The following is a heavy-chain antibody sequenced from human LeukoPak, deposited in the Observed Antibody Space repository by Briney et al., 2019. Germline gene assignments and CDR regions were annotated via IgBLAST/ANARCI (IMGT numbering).Heavy chain of an antibody. V-gene: IGHV4-34*01. CDR1: GGSFSGYY. D-gene: IGHD2-2*01. Sequence: PSETLSLTCAVYGGSFSGYYWSWIRQPPGKGLEWIGEINHSGSTNYNPSLKSRVTISVDTSKNQFSLKLSSVTAADTAVYYCARGEYQLLNWHFDLWGRGTLLTVSS. CDR2: INHSGST. J-gene: IGHJ2*01. CDR3: ARGEYQLLNWHFDL.